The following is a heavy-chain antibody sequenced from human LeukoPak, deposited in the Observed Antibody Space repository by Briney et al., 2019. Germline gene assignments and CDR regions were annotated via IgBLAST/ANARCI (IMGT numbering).Heavy chain of an antibody. CDR1: GGSVSSGSYY. CDR3: ARSGSRVLPAAI. CDR2: IYYSGST. J-gene: IGHJ4*02. V-gene: IGHV4-61*01. Sequence: SETLSLTCTVSGGSVSSGSYYWSWIRQPPEKGLEWIGYIYYSGSTNYNPSLKSRVTISVDTSKNQFSLKLSSVTAADTAVYHCARSGSRVLPAAIWGQGTLVTVSS. D-gene: IGHD2-2*01.